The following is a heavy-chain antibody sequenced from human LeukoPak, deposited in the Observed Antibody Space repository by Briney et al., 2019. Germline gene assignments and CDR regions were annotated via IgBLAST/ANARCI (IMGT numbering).Heavy chain of an antibody. J-gene: IGHJ4*02. D-gene: IGHD3-10*01. CDR3: ASGEGTTYYYSSGSYYRLDY. Sequence: GGSLRLSCAASGFTFSSYAMTWVRQAPGKGLEWVSVISGSGGSTYYADSVKGRFTIPRDNSKNTLDLQMNSLRAEDTAVYYCASGEGTTYYYSSGSYYRLDYWGQGTLVTVSS. CDR2: ISGSGGST. CDR1: GFTFSSYA. V-gene: IGHV3-23*01.